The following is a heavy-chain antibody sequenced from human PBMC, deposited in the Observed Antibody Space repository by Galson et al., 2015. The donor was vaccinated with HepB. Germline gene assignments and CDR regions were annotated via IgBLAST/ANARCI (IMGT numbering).Heavy chain of an antibody. D-gene: IGHD1-1*01. Sequence: SLRLSCAASGFTFSSYAMHWVRQAPGKGLEWVAVISYDGSNKYYADSVKGRFTISRDNSKNTLYLQMNSLRAEDTAVYYCARDKGQDWNDVLGYYGMDVWGQGTTVTVSS. CDR1: GFTFSSYA. CDR2: ISYDGSNK. V-gene: IGHV3-30-3*01. CDR3: ARDKGQDWNDVLGYYGMDV. J-gene: IGHJ6*02.